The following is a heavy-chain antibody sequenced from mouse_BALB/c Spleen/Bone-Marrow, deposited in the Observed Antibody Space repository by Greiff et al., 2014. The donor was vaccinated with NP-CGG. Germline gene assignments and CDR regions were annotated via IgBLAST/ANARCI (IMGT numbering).Heavy chain of an antibody. Sequence: VQLQQSGPELVKPWASVKISCKASGYTFTDHNMHWVKQSHGKSLEWIGYIYPYNGGTAYNQKFKSKATLTVDNSSSTAYMELRSLTSEDSAVYYCSSPYGNYGAWFAYWGQGTLVTVSA. CDR1: GYTFTDHN. CDR3: SSPYGNYGAWFAY. CDR2: IYPYNGGT. J-gene: IGHJ3*01. D-gene: IGHD2-1*01. V-gene: IGHV1S29*02.